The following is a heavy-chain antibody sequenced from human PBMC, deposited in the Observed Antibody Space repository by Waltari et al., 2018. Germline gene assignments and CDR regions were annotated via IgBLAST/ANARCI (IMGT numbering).Heavy chain of an antibody. CDR1: GFTFSSYE. CDR3: ARDSYYGSGSYYLDY. CDR2: ISSSVSTL. D-gene: IGHD3-10*01. V-gene: IGHV3-48*03. Sequence: EVQLVESGGGLVQPGGSLRLSCAASGFTFSSYEMNWVRQAPGKGLELVSSISSSVSTLYYADSVKGRFTISRDNAKNSLYLQMNSLRAEDTAVYYCARDSYYGSGSYYLDYWGQGTLVTVSS. J-gene: IGHJ4*02.